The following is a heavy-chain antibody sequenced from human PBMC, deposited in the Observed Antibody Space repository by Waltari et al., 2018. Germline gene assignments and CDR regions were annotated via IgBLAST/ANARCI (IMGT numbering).Heavy chain of an antibody. V-gene: IGHV4-59*08. CDR1: GCSISSYY. Sequence: QVQLQESGPGLVKPSETLSLTCTVSGCSISSYYWSWIRQPPGKGLEWIGYLYYSGSPNYNPSLKSRVTISVETSKNQFSLKLSSVTAADTAVYYCARHTRNTIFGVVTFFDYWGQGTLVTVSS. CDR3: ARHTRNTIFGVVTFFDY. J-gene: IGHJ4*02. D-gene: IGHD3-3*01. CDR2: LYYSGSP.